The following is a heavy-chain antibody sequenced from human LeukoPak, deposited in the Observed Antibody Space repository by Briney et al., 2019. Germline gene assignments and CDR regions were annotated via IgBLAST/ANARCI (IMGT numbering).Heavy chain of an antibody. CDR3: ARDPNGDYVGAFDM. D-gene: IGHD4-17*01. CDR1: GFFFSAFA. CDR2: IRGGGTGA. Sequence: GGSLRLSCTASGFFFSAFAMMWVRQAPGKGPEWIAAIRGGGTGAFYAGSVMGRFTISKDNSKDTLFLQMNNLRAEDTAVYYCARDPNGDYVGAFDMWGPGTMVTVSS. V-gene: IGHV3-23*01. J-gene: IGHJ3*02.